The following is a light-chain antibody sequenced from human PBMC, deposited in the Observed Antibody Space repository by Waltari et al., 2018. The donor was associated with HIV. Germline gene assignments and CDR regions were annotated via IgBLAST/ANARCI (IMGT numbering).Light chain of an antibody. J-gene: IGLJ2*01. CDR3: QSYDMSQSGSLV. CDR1: RAKIRAGFD. V-gene: IGLV1-40*01. CDR2: DNN. Sequence: QSVLTQPPSVSGAPGQRVTIACPGTRAKIRAGFDVHWYQQIPGNAPKLLIYDNNIRPSGVPDRFSGSKSGTSASLAITGLQSEDEADYYCQSYDMSQSGSLVFGGGTKLTVL.